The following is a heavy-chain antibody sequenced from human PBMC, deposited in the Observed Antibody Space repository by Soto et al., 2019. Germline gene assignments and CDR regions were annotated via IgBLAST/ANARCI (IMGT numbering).Heavy chain of an antibody. CDR2: IYWDDDK. CDR1: GFSLSTNGVG. CDR3: ERGTHWLVAGPCVFDY. Sequence: SVPTLVNPTQTLTLTCTFSGFSLSTNGVGVGWIRQPPGKALEWLTIIYWDDDKRYSPSLKSRLTITKDTSRQQVVLTMTNMDPADTAKYFCERGTHWLVAGPCVFDYWRQGTLVT. D-gene: IGHD6-19*01. J-gene: IGHJ4*02. V-gene: IGHV2-5*02.